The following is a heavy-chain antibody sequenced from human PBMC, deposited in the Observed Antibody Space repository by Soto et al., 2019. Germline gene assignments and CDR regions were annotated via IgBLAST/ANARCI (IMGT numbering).Heavy chain of an antibody. V-gene: IGHV3-21*01. D-gene: IGHD2-21*01. CDR3: AREGNCVDRVCFPDY. J-gene: IGHJ4*02. Sequence: GGSLRLSCAASEFSFSTSSMTWIRQTPGRGLDWVSSINSDSAYIYYANSVRGRFTISRDNAKDSLYLQMNSLRVEDSGLYYCAREGNCVDRVCFPDYWGQGILVTVSS. CDR2: INSDSAYI. CDR1: EFSFSTSS.